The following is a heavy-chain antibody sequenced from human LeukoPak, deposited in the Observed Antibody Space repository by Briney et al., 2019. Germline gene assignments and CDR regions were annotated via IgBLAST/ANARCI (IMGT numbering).Heavy chain of an antibody. CDR1: GATFSGYA. D-gene: IGHD6-6*01. CDR3: ATQIKYFSSPYIPCDH. J-gene: IGHJ4*02. V-gene: IGHV3-30*04. CDR2: FSYGGSKR. Sequence: GGSLTLSCAASGATFSGYAVHCVRHAPGKGLEWVAAFSYGGSKRYYADSVKGRFTISRDTSKDTLYLEMNGLRPEDTALYYCATQIKYFSSPYIPCDHWGQGSRVTVSS.